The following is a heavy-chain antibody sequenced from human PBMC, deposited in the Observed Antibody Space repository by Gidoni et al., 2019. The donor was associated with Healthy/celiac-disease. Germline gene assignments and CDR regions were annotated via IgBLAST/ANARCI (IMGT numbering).Heavy chain of an antibody. V-gene: IGHV4-38-2*01. CDR2: IYHSGST. CDR3: ARGVTMVRGGNDY. D-gene: IGHD3-10*01. Sequence: QVQLQESGPGLVKPSETLSLTCAVSGYSISSGYYWGWIRQPPGKGLEWIGSIYHSGSTYYNPSLKSRVTISVDTSKNQFSLKLSSVTAADTAVYYCARGVTMVRGGNDYWGQGTLVTVSS. CDR1: GYSISSGYY. J-gene: IGHJ4*02.